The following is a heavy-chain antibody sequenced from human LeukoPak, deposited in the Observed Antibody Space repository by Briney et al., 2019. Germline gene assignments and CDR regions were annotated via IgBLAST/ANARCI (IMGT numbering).Heavy chain of an antibody. J-gene: IGHJ4*02. V-gene: IGHV1-8*03. D-gene: IGHD3-10*01. CDR1: GYTFTSYD. CDR2: MNPNSANT. Sequence: ASVKVSCKASGYTFTSYDINWVRQATGQGLEWMGWMNPNSANTAYAQKFQGRVTITRNTSTSTAYMELSSLRSEDTAVYYCARAGIGLTDYWGQGTLVTVSS. CDR3: ARAGIGLTDY.